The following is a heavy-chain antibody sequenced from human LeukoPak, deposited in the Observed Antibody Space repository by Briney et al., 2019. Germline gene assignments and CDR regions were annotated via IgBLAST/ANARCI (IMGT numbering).Heavy chain of an antibody. J-gene: IGHJ4*02. CDR3: AREFEYCSSTSCYTLDY. V-gene: IGHV3-11*04. Sequence: PGGSLRLSCAASGFTFSDYYMSWLRQAPGKGLEWVSYISSSGSTIYYADSVKGRFTISRDNAKNSLYLQMNSLRAEDTAVYYCAREFEYCSSTSCYTLDYWGQGTLVTVSS. CDR1: GFTFSDYY. CDR2: ISSSGSTI. D-gene: IGHD2-2*02.